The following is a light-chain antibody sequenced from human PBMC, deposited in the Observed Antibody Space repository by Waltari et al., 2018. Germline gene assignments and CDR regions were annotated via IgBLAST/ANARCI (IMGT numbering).Light chain of an antibody. CDR2: EVS. V-gene: IGLV2-23*02. CDR1: RSDLGSYHL. CDR3: CSSPESSTSWV. Sequence: QSALTQPASVSGSPGQSITISCTGLRSDLGSYHLVSWFQQHPDKAPQLLIYEVSKRPSEVSKRFSGSASGTTAYLTISGLQAEDEADYYCCSSPESSTSWVFGGGTKLTVL. J-gene: IGLJ3*02.